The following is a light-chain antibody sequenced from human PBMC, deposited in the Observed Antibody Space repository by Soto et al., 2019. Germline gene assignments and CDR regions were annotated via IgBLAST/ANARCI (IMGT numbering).Light chain of an antibody. V-gene: IGLV2-11*01. J-gene: IGLJ2*01. CDR1: SSDVGGYNY. CDR2: DVS. Sequence: QSVLTQPRSVSGSPGQSVTISCTGTSSDVGGYNYVSWYQRHPGKAPKLMIYDVSKRPSGVPDRFSGSKSGNTASLTISGLQAEDEADYYCCSYAGSYTSHVVFGGGTKLTVL. CDR3: CSYAGSYTSHVV.